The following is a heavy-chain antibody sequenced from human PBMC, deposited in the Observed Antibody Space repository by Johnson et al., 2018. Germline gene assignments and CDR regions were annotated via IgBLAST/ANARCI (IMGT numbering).Heavy chain of an antibody. D-gene: IGHD3-10*01. J-gene: IGHJ6*02. CDR3: TTGFPWDTGASPYYHRGMDV. CDR2: IKSKFDGGTA. CDR1: GLTFSDFW. V-gene: IGHV3-15*01. Sequence: EVQLVESGGGLIKPGGSLRLSCAASGLTFSDFWMSWVRHLPGKGLEWVGRIKSKFDGGTADYPTPVKGRFTISRDDSKKTLYLQMNSLKTEDTAVYYCTTGFPWDTGASPYYHRGMDVWGQGTSVVVSS.